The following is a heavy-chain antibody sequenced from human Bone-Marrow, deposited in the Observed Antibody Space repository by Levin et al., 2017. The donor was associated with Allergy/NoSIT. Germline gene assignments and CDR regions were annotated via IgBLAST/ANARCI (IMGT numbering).Heavy chain of an antibody. D-gene: IGHD5-18*01. CDR3: AKDRVDTAMVTYYYYYYGMDV. CDR1: GFTFSSYG. J-gene: IGHJ6*02. V-gene: IGHV3-30*18. CDR2: ISYDGSNK. Sequence: GGSLRLSCAASGFTFSSYGMHWVRQAPGKGLEWVAVISYDGSNKYYADSVKGRFTISRDNSKNTLYLQMNSLRAEDTAVYYCAKDRVDTAMVTYYYYYYGMDVWGQGTTVTVSS.